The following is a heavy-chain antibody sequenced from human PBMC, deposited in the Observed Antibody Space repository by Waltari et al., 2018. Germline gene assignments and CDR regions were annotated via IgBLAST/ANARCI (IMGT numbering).Heavy chain of an antibody. CDR1: GYTLTDHY. Sequence: QVQLVQSGAEAKKPGAPVRVSCTASGYTLTDHYIHWVRQAPGQGLEWMGWINPNSGDTNSAQKFQGRVTLTRGTSIRTAYMELSRLTSDGTAVCYCAGEWATEGAPYYDYCFMDVWGKGTTVTVSS. V-gene: IGHV1-2*02. D-gene: IGHD1-26*01. J-gene: IGHJ6*03. CDR2: INPNSGDT. CDR3: AGEWATEGAPYYDYCFMDV.